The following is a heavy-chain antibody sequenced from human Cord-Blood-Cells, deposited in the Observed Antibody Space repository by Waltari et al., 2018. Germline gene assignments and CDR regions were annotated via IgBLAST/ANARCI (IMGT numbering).Heavy chain of an antibody. Sequence: QVTLKESGPVLVQPTETLTLTCTVSGFSLSNARMGVSWIRQPPGKALEWLAHIFSNDEKSYSTSLKSRLTISKDTSKSQVVLTMTNMDPVDTATYYCARIRAGDVRYWYFDLWGRGTLVTVSS. V-gene: IGHV2-26*01. J-gene: IGHJ2*01. D-gene: IGHD7-27*01. CDR3: ARIRAGDVRYWYFDL. CDR1: GFSLSNARMG. CDR2: IFSNDEK.